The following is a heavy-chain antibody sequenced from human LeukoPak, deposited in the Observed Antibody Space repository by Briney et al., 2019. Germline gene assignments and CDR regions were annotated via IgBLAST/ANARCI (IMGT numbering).Heavy chain of an antibody. D-gene: IGHD6-13*01. J-gene: IGHJ6*03. V-gene: IGHV1-2*02. CDR1: GYTFTGYY. CDR2: INPNSGGT. CDR3: ARGAEWQQLVLYYYYYMDV. Sequence: ASVKVSCKASGYTFTGYYTHWVRQAPGQGLEWMGWINPNSGGTNYAQKFQGRVTMTRDTSISTAYMELSRLRSDDTAVYYCARGAEWQQLVLYYYYYMDVWGKGTTVTVSS.